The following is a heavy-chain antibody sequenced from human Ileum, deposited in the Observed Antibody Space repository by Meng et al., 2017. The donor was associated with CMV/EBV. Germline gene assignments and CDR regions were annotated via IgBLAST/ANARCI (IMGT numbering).Heavy chain of an antibody. Sequence: QGHRQQPGPGLVQPSQTPSLTCAISGDSVSSNIAAWNWIRQSPSRGLEWLGRTYYRSKWYSDSAISVRSRLSVSPDTSRNQFSLQLTSVTPEDTAVYYCARGSHGTTVSLFDSWGQGILVTVSS. J-gene: IGHJ4*02. CDR1: GDSVSSNIAA. CDR2: TYYRSKWYS. D-gene: IGHD1/OR15-1a*01. CDR3: ARGSHGTTVSLFDS. V-gene: IGHV6-1*01.